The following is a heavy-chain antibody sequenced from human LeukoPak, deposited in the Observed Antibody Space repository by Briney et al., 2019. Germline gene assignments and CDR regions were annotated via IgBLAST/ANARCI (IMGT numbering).Heavy chain of an antibody. CDR1: GFTFSSYS. V-gene: IGHV3-21*01. CDR3: ATKRGGGYLAAFDI. J-gene: IGHJ3*02. CDR2: ISISSSYI. Sequence: GGSLRLSCAASGFTFSSYSMNWVRQAPGKGLEWVSSISISSSYIYYADSVKGRFTISRDNAKNSLYLQMNSLRAEDTAVYYCATKRGGGYLAAFDIWGQGTMVTVSS. D-gene: IGHD3-16*01.